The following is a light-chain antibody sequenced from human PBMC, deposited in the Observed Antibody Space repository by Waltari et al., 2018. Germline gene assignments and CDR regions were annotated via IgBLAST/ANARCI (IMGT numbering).Light chain of an antibody. Sequence: TQPPSASGSPGQSVTISCTGTSSDVGGYNYVSWYQQHPGKAPKLMIFEVNKWPSGVPDRFSGARSGNTASLTVSGLQAEDEADYYCISYAGSNNFGVFGGGTKLTVL. V-gene: IGLV2-8*01. CDR2: EVN. J-gene: IGLJ2*01. CDR3: ISYAGSNNFGV. CDR1: SSDVGGYNY.